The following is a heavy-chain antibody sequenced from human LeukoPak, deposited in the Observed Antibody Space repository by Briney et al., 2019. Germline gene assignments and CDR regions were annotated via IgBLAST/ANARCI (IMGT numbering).Heavy chain of an antibody. CDR3: AREAITGTFGFDP. CDR2: ISISSSTI. D-gene: IGHD1-7*01. Sequence: GGSLRLSCAASGFTFSSYSMNWVRQAPGKGLEWVSYISISSSTIYYADSVKGRFTISRDNAKNSLYLQMDSLRAGDTAVYYCAREAITGTFGFDPWGQGTLVTVSS. V-gene: IGHV3-48*01. CDR1: GFTFSSYS. J-gene: IGHJ5*02.